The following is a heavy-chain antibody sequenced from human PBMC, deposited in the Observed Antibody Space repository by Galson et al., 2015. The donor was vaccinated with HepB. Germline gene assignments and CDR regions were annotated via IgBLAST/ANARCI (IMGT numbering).Heavy chain of an antibody. CDR1: GYTFTSYG. J-gene: IGHJ5*02. CDR2: ISAYNGNT. V-gene: IGHV1-18*01. CDR3: ARARGAGSYYNGRWFDP. Sequence: SVKASCKASGYTFTSYGISWVRRAPGQGLEWMGWISAYNGNTNYAQKLQGRVTMTTDTSTSTAYMELRSLRSDDTAVYYCARARGAGSYYNGRWFDPWGQGTLVTVSS. D-gene: IGHD3-10*01.